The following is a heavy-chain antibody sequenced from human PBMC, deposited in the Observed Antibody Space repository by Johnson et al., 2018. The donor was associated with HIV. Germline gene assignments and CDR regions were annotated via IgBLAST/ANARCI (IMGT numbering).Heavy chain of an antibody. V-gene: IGHV3-33*01. CDR2: IWYDGSNK. CDR1: GFTFSSYG. D-gene: IGHD1-14*01. Sequence: VQLVESGGGVVQPGRSLRLSCAASGFTFSSYGMHWVRQAPGKGLEWVAVIWYDGSNKYYADSVKGRFTISRDNSKNTLYLQMNSLRAEDTAVFFCARARNGAFDLWGQGTMVTVSS. CDR3: ARARNGAFDL. J-gene: IGHJ3*01.